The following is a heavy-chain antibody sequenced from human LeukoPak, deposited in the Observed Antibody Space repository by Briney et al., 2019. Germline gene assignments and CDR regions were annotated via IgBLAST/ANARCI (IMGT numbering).Heavy chain of an antibody. V-gene: IGHV3-7*01. CDR1: GFTFSSFW. D-gene: IGHD6-13*01. CDR2: IDQDGRVR. Sequence: PGGSLRLSCVASGFTFSSFWMSWVRQAPGKGLEFVANIDQDGRVRNYVDSVTGRFTISRDNAKNSLYLQMASLRAEDTAVYFCARDPGSSSFAYWGLGTPVTVSS. J-gene: IGHJ4*02. CDR3: ARDPGSSSFAY.